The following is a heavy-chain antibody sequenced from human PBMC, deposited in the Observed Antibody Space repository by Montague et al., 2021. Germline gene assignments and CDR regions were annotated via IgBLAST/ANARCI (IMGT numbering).Heavy chain of an antibody. D-gene: IGHD5-24*01. CDR1: GDSVSSNDAT. V-gene: IGHV6-1*01. CDR3: ARGWQKRFDP. J-gene: IGHJ5*02. Sequence: CAISGDSVSSNDATWNWIRQSPSRGLEWLGRTYYRSKWYNEYAMSVKGRITVNPDTSKNQFSLLLNSVTPEDTAVYYCARGWQKRFDPWGQGTLVTVSS. CDR2: TYYRSKWYN.